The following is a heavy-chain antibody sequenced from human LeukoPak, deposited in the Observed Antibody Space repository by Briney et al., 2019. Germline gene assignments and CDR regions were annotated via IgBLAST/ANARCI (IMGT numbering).Heavy chain of an antibody. CDR2: IKQDGSNK. J-gene: IGHJ4*02. D-gene: IGHD3-22*01. CDR1: GFTFSSYW. Sequence: GGSLGLSGAASGFTFSSYWMSWVRQAPGKGREWVANIKQDGSNKYYADSVKGRFTISRDNSKNTLYLQMNSLRAEDTAVYYCAKDMYYYDSSGYYRFDYWGQGTLVTVSS. CDR3: AKDMYYYDSSGYYRFDY. V-gene: IGHV3-7*01.